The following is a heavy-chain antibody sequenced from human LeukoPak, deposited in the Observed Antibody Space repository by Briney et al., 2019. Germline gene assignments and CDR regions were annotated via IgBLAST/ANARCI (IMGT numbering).Heavy chain of an antibody. J-gene: IGHJ3*02. CDR2: IYYSGST. V-gene: IGHV4-30-4*08. D-gene: IGHD3-22*01. CDR3: ASSWRYYYDSSGYYAFDI. Sequence: SQTLSLTCTVSGGSISSGDYYWSWIRQPPGKGLEWIGYIYYSGSTYYNPSLKSRVTISVDTSKNHFSLKLSSVTAADTAVYYCASSWRYYYDSSGYYAFDIWGQGTMVTVSS. CDR1: GGSISSGDYY.